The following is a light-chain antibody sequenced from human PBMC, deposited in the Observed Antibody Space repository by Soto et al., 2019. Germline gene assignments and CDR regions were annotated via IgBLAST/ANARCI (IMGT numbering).Light chain of an antibody. CDR1: QSVSSN. Sequence: DIVMTQSPATLSVSPGERATLSCRASQSVSSNLAWYQQKLGQAPRLLIYGASTRATDIPARFSGSGSWTKFTLTISSMQPADYAVYYCQQYDKWPLYTVGQGTKVDNK. J-gene: IGKJ2*01. CDR2: GAS. V-gene: IGKV3-15*01. CDR3: QQYDKWPLYT.